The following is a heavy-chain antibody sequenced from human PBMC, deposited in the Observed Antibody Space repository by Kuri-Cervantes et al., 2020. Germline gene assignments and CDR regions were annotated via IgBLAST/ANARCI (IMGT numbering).Heavy chain of an antibody. Sequence: GGSLRLSCAASGFTFDDYAMHWVRQAPGKGLEWVSGISWNSGSIGYADSVKGRFTISRDNAKNSLYLQMNSLRAEDTAVYYCARGGILGYCSGGSCYSPDYWGQGTLVTVSS. CDR1: GFTFDDYA. CDR2: ISWNSGSI. D-gene: IGHD2-15*01. V-gene: IGHV3-9*01. CDR3: ARGGILGYCSGGSCYSPDY. J-gene: IGHJ4*02.